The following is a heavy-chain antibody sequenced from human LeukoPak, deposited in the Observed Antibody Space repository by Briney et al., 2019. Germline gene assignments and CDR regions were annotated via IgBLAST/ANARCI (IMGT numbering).Heavy chain of an antibody. CDR2: IWNSGNS. Sequence: SETLSLTCTVSAGSINSGGYFWTWVRQHPGEGLEWIGYIWNSGNSYYNPSLSSRVIISADSSKSTFSLKLSSVTAADTAVYYCARYHCGSTYCPGVDFYGQGTLVTVSS. J-gene: IGHJ4*02. CDR1: AGSINSGGYF. D-gene: IGHD2-2*01. CDR3: ARYHCGSTYCPGVDF. V-gene: IGHV4-31*03.